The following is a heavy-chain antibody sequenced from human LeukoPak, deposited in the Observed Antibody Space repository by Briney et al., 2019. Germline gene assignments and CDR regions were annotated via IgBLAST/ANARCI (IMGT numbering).Heavy chain of an antibody. D-gene: IGHD3-10*01. V-gene: IGHV4-31*02. Sequence: SQTLSLTWTVSGDSTSSGGYYWNWIRQHPGKGLEWIGYIYYSGSTYYIPSLKSRVSMSVDTSKDHFSLKLSSVTAADTAVYYCARVEGSWAFDIWGQGTMVTVSS. CDR2: IYYSGST. J-gene: IGHJ3*02. CDR3: ARVEGSWAFDI. CDR1: GDSTSSGGYY.